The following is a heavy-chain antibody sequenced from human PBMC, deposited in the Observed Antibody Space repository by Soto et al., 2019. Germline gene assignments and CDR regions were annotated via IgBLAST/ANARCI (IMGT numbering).Heavy chain of an antibody. Sequence: PGVSLRLSCAASGFTFSSYGMHWVRQAPGKGLEWVAVISYDGSNKYYADSVKGRLTISRDNSKNTLYLQMNSLRGEDTAVYYCAKDNGSGCDWLRVGDASDIWGQGTMVTVSS. J-gene: IGHJ3*02. V-gene: IGHV3-30*18. CDR2: ISYDGSNK. CDR1: GFTFSSYG. CDR3: AKDNGSGCDWLRVGDASDI. D-gene: IGHD5-12*01.